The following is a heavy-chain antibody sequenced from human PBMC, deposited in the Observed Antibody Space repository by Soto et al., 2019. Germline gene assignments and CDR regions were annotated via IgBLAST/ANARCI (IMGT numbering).Heavy chain of an antibody. CDR3: ARHILGAVAPRKAPYYYYYYMDV. Sequence: SETLSLTCTVSGGSISSSSYYWGWIRQPPGKGLEWIGSIYYSGSTYYNPSLKSRVTISVDTSKNQFSLKLSSVTAADTAVYYCARHILGAVAPRKAPYYYYYYMDVWGKGTTVTVSS. V-gene: IGHV4-39*01. CDR1: GGSISSSSYY. CDR2: IYYSGST. D-gene: IGHD6-19*01. J-gene: IGHJ6*03.